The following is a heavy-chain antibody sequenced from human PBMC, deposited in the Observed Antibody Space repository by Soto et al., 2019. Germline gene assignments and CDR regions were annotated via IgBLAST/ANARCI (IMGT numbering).Heavy chain of an antibody. Sequence: EVQLLDSGGGLVQPGGSLRLSCAASGFPLSTYGMTWVRQAPGKGLEWVSAITGTGGNTDYVDSVKGRFTSSRDNSKNMLYLPMNSLRVEDTAVYYCARIRGYWYGMDVWGQGNTVTVSS. CDR3: ARIRGYWYGMDV. V-gene: IGHV3-23*01. J-gene: IGHJ6*02. CDR1: GFPLSTYG. CDR2: ITGTGGNT.